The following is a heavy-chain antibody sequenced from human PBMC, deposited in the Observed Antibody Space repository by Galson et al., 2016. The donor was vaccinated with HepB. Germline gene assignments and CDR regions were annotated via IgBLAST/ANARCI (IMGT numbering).Heavy chain of an antibody. V-gene: IGHV3-48*02. CDR3: VRGPSDTNFPYYFDH. D-gene: IGHD2-21*02. Sequence: SLRLSCAASGFIFGSHTMDWVRQSPGKGLEWIAYISHASTTLYYADSVKGRFTLSRDNAKSSLYLQMNNLRDDDTATYYCVRGPSDTNFPYYFDHWGQGALVTVSS. CDR2: ISHASTTL. CDR1: GFIFGSHT. J-gene: IGHJ4*02.